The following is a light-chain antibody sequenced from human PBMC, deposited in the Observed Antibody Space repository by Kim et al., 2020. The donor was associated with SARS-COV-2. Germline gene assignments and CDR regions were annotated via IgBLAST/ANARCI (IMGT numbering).Light chain of an antibody. CDR3: QQYESSPPSYT. V-gene: IGKV3-20*01. J-gene: IGKJ2*01. Sequence: TYLAWYQQKPGQAPRILIYGATNRATGIPDRFSGSGSVTDFTLTISRLEPEDFAVYYCQQYESSPPSYTFGQGTKLEI. CDR1: TY. CDR2: GAT.